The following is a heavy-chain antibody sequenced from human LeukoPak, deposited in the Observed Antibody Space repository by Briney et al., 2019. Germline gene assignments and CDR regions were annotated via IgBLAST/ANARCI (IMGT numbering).Heavy chain of an antibody. V-gene: IGHV3-11*05. CDR2: ISGTSTYR. CDR3: ARGYEGVGFY. J-gene: IGHJ4*02. Sequence: PGGSLRLSCAASGFPFGDVYMSWIRQAPGKGLEWVSYISGTSTYRNYADSVRGRFTISRDNAKNSVYLQMNSLRAEDTAVYSCARGYEGVGFYWGQGTLVTVSS. CDR1: GFPFGDVY. D-gene: IGHD1-26*01.